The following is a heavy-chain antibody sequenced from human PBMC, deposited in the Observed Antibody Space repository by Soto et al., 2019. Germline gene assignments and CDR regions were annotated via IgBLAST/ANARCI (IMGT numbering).Heavy chain of an antibody. CDR2: INHSGSS. CDR1: CGSFIGYY. CDR3: ATRRFTVTTSNFLFDY. V-gene: IGHV4-34*01. J-gene: IGHJ4*02. D-gene: IGHD4-17*01. Sequence: SETLSLTFAFYCGSFIGYYWGWIWQPPGKGLEWMGEINHSGSSNYNPSLKSRVAISVDTSTNQFSLKLSSVAAADTAVYYCATRRFTVTTSNFLFDYWGQGTLVTVSS.